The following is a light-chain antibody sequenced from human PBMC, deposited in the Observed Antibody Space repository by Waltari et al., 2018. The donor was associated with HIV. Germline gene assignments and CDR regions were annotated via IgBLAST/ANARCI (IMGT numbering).Light chain of an antibody. J-gene: IGLJ2*01. V-gene: IGLV1-47*01. Sequence: QSVLAQPRSVSGTPGQTVNISCSGSTSNVRNNYVYWYQQVTGVAPKLLIYRNNQRPSGGPDRFAGSKSGTSASLAISGLRTEDEAEYYCAVWDDRLSGRLFGGGTKVTVL. CDR1: TSNVRNNY. CDR3: AVWDDRLSGRL. CDR2: RNN.